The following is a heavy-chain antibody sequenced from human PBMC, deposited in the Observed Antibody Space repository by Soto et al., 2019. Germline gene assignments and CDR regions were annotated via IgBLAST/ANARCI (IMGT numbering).Heavy chain of an antibody. CDR2: IWYDGSNK. Sequence: QVQLVESGGGVVQPGRSLRLSCAASGFTFSSYGMHWVRQAPGKGLEWVAVIWYDGSNKYYADSVKGRFPISRDNSKNTLYLQMNSLRAEDTAVYYCARGDVWGSYRKGYWGQGTLVTVSS. J-gene: IGHJ4*02. CDR3: ARGDVWGSYRKGY. CDR1: GFTFSSYG. V-gene: IGHV3-33*01. D-gene: IGHD3-16*02.